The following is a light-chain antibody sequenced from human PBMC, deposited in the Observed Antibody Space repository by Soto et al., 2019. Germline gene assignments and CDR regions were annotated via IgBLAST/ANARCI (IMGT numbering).Light chain of an antibody. Sequence: ETVMTQSPATLSLSPGERATLSCRASQSVSSKLVWYQQKPGQAPRFLIYGAFTRATGIPARFSGTGSGTEFTLTISSLQSEDFALYYCQQYNDWPPTFGQGTKVDIK. CDR1: QSVSSK. J-gene: IGKJ1*01. CDR2: GAF. CDR3: QQYNDWPPT. V-gene: IGKV3-15*01.